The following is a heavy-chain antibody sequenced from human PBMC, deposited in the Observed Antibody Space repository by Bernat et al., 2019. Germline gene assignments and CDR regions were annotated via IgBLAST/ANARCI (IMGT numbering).Heavy chain of an antibody. J-gene: IGHJ4*02. V-gene: IGHV3-30-3*01. CDR1: GFTFSNFA. CDR3: ARDRDNTFDY. Sequence: QVQLVESGGGVVQPGRSLRLSCAASGFTFSNFAIHWVRQPPGKGLEWVALTSYDGSNKFYTDSVKGRFTMSRDNSKNTLYLQMNSLRAEDTAVYYCARDRDNTFDYWGQGTLVTVSS. CDR2: TSYDGSNK. D-gene: IGHD1-1*01.